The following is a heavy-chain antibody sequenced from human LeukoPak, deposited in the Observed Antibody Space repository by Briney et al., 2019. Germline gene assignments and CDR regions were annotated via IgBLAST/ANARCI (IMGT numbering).Heavy chain of an antibody. Sequence: SGESLKISCKGSGYSFTSYWIGWVRQMPGKGLEWMGIIYPGDSDTRYSPSFQGQVTISADKSISTAYLQWSSLKASDTAMYYCARTSSGGWEPFYWFDPWGQGTLVTVSS. V-gene: IGHV5-51*01. J-gene: IGHJ5*02. D-gene: IGHD1-26*01. CDR3: ARTSSGGWEPFYWFDP. CDR2: IYPGDSDT. CDR1: GYSFTSYW.